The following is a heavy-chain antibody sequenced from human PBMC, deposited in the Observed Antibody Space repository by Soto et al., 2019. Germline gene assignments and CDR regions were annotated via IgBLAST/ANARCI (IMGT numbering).Heavy chain of an antibody. Sequence: PSETLSLTCTVSGGSISRYYWSWIRQPPGKGLEWIGYIYYSGSTNYNPSLKSRVTISVDTSKNHFSLKLSSVTAADTAVYFCTRGGIYYYDSSGYYDYWGQGALVTVSS. D-gene: IGHD3-22*01. CDR1: GGSISRYY. J-gene: IGHJ4*02. CDR2: IYYSGST. CDR3: TRGGIYYYDSSGYYDY. V-gene: IGHV4-59*01.